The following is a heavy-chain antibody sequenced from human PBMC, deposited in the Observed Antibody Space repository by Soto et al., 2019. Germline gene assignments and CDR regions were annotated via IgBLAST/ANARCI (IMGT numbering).Heavy chain of an antibody. V-gene: IGHV3-33*01. J-gene: IGHJ4*02. CDR1: GFTFSSYG. Sequence: QVQLVESGGGVVQPGRSLRLSCAASGFTFSSYGMHWVRQAPGKGLEWVAVIRYDGSNKYYADSVKGRFTISRDNSKNTLYLQMNSLRAEDMAVYYCARDYDSSGYPRYYFDYWGQGTLVTVSS. CDR3: ARDYDSSGYPRYYFDY. D-gene: IGHD3-22*01. CDR2: IRYDGSNK.